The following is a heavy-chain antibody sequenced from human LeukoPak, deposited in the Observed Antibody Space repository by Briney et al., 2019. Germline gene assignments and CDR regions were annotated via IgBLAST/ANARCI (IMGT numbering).Heavy chain of an antibody. CDR3: SRGLDSRKLGY. V-gene: IGHV4-31*03. CDR1: GASFNSDDQY. CDR2: IHPSGMF. J-gene: IGHJ4*02. D-gene: IGHD3-22*01. Sequence: SETLSLTCTVSGASFNSDDQYWNWTRQSPGKGLVWIGSIHPSGMFYNNPSLESRVTMSRDTSKNQFSLNLNSVTAADTAVYFCSRGLDSRKLGYRGQGILVTVSS.